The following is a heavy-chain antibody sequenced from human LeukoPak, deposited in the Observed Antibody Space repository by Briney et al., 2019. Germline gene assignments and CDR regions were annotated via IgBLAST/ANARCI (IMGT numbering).Heavy chain of an antibody. J-gene: IGHJ4*02. CDR1: GVSISRDY. CDR3: ARHYYYDSSGYSFDH. D-gene: IGHD3-22*01. CDR2: FYYNGST. V-gene: IGHV4-59*01. Sequence: SETLSLTCTVSGVSISRDYLSWIRQPPGKGLDWIGCFYYNGSTNHNPSLKSRVTISVDTSKNHLSLKLSSVTAADTDVYYCARHYYYDSSGYSFDHWGQGTLVTVSS.